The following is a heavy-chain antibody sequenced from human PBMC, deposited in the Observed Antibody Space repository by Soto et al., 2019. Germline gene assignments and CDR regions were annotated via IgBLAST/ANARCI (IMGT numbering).Heavy chain of an antibody. J-gene: IGHJ4*02. D-gene: IGHD6-13*01. CDR3: AKCYASSTWAYFDY. Sequence: GGSLRLSCAASGFSFSSYAMSWVRQAPGKGLEWVSALSGSGGSTYYADSVKGRFTISRDNSKNTLYLQMNSLRAEDTAVYYCAKCYASSTWAYFDYWGQGALVTVSS. V-gene: IGHV3-23*01. CDR1: GFSFSSYA. CDR2: LSGSGGST.